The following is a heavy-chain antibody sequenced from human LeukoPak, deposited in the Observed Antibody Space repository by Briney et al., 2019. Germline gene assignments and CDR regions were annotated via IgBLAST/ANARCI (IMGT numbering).Heavy chain of an antibody. CDR2: ISSSSNNI. D-gene: IGHD2-2*01. CDR3: ARGYQRPDY. Sequence: GGSLRLSCAASGFTFSTYTMNRVRQAPGKGLEWVSSISSSSNNINYADSVKGRFTISRDNAMNSVHLQMNSLRVEDTAVYYCARGYQRPDYWGQGTLITVSS. CDR1: GFTFSTYT. J-gene: IGHJ4*02. V-gene: IGHV3-21*01.